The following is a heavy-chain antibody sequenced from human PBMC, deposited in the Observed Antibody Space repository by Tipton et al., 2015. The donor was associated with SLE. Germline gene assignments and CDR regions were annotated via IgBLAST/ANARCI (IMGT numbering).Heavy chain of an antibody. D-gene: IGHD2-21*01. V-gene: IGHV3-48*04. J-gene: IGHJ4*02. CDR2: ISSSRSSI. CDR1: GFTFSSYA. Sequence: QLVQSGGGLAQPGGSLRLSCAASGFAASGFTFSSYAMSWVRQAPGKGLEWVSYISSSRSSIYYADSVKGRFTISRDNAKSSLFLQINSLRAEDTAVYYCGPRPCPYGDCSAFYDYRGPGTVVIVSS. CDR3: GPRPCPYGDCSAFYDY.